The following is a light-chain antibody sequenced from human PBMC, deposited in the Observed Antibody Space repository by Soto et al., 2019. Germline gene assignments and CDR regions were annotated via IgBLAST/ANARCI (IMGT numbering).Light chain of an antibody. J-gene: IGLJ1*01. CDR3: QSYDSSLSGSV. CDR2: GNS. Sequence: QSVLTQPPSASGTPGQRVTISCSGSSSNIGSNYVYWYQQLPGTAPKLLIYGNSNRPSGVPDRFSGSKSVTSASLAITGLQAEDEADYYCQSYDSSLSGSVFGTGTKVTVL. V-gene: IGLV1-40*01. CDR1: SSNIGSNY.